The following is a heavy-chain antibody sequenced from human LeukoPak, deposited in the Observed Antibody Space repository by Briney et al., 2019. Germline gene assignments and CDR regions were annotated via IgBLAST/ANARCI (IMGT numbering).Heavy chain of an antibody. CDR1: GGTFSSYA. J-gene: IGHJ3*02. D-gene: IGHD3-22*01. CDR2: IIPIFGTA. Sequence: SVKVSCKASGGTFSSYAISWVRQAPGQGLEWMGGIIPIFGTANYAQKFQGRVTITADESTSTAYMELSSLRSEDTAVYYCARGAPLTYYYDSSGPDEHAFDIWGQGTMVTVSS. CDR3: ARGAPLTYYYDSSGPDEHAFDI. V-gene: IGHV1-69*13.